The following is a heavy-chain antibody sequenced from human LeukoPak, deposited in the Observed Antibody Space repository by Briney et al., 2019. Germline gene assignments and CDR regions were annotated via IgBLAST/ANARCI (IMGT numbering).Heavy chain of an antibody. CDR1: GFTVSSNY. CDR3: ARGPYYDILTGFDY. D-gene: IGHD3-9*01. J-gene: IGHJ4*02. Sequence: PGGSLRLSCAASGFTVSSNYMSWVRQAPGKGLEWVSVIYSGGSTYYADSVKGRFTISRDNSKNTLYLQMNSLRAEDTAVYYCARGPYYDILTGFDYWGQGTLVTVSS. CDR2: IYSGGST. V-gene: IGHV3-53*01.